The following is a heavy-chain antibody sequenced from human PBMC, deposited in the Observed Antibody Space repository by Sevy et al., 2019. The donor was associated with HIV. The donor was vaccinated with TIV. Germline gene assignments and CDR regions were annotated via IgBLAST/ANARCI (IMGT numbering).Heavy chain of an antibody. D-gene: IGHD3-16*01. CDR3: AREVGGFNWRPYYFDS. CDR1: GFRFTDYW. CDR2: TKQEESEK. Sequence: GGSLRLSCAASGFRFTDYWMSWVRQTPGKGLEWVATTKQEESEKYYVDSVKGRFVISRDNGKTSVSLQMNGLRVEDTALYYCAREVGGFNWRPYYFDSWGQGTLVTVSS. V-gene: IGHV3-7*01. J-gene: IGHJ4*02.